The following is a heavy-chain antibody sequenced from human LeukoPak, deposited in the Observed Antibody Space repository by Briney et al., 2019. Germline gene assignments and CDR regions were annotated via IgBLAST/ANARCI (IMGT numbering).Heavy chain of an antibody. CDR2: ISYDGSNK. Sequence: PGGSLRLSCAASGFTFSSYAMHWVRQAPGKGLEWVAVISYDGSNKYYADSVKGRFTISRDNSKNTLYLQMNSLRAEDTAVYYCARDLTKSQDYFDYWGQGTLVTVSS. CDR1: GFTFSSYA. J-gene: IGHJ4*02. CDR3: ARDLTKSQDYFDY. V-gene: IGHV3-30*04.